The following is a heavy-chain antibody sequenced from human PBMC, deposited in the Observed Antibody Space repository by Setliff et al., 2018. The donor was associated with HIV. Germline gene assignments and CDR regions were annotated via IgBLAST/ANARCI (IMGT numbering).Heavy chain of an antibody. V-gene: IGHV4-34*01. CDR2: LSPSGTT. J-gene: IGHJ4*02. D-gene: IGHD4-17*01. CDR3: AAFPVSPVTTQDY. Sequence: PSETLSLTCTVYGGSFSNYYTNWIRQPPGKGLEWIGELSPSGTTRPNPSLQSRVIISLDTSKNQFSLKLTSVTAADTAMYYCAAFPVSPVTTQDYWGQGTPVTVSS. CDR1: GGSFSNYY.